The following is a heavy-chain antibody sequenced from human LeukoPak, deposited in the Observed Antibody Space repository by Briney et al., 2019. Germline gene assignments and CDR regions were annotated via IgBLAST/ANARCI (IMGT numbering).Heavy chain of an antibody. Sequence: SETLSLTCTVSGGSISSYYWSWIRQPAGKGLEWIGRIYTSGSTNYNPSLKSRVTMSVDTSKNQFSLKLSSVTAADTAVYYCAGRYYYDSSGYYPIDYWGQGTLVTVSS. J-gene: IGHJ4*02. V-gene: IGHV4-4*07. CDR2: IYTSGST. D-gene: IGHD3-22*01. CDR1: GGSISSYY. CDR3: AGRYYYDSSGYYPIDY.